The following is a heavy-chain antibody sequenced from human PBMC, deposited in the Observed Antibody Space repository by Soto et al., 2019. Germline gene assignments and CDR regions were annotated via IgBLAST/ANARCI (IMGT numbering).Heavy chain of an antibody. V-gene: IGHV5-51*01. CDR2: IYPGDSDT. Sequence: GESLKISCKGSGYSFTSYWIGWVRQMPGKGLEWMGIIYPGDSDTRYSPSFQGQVTISADKSISTAYLQWSSLKAPDPAIYYCARLMSTGSYWFDPWGQGTLVTVSS. D-gene: IGHD2-15*01. J-gene: IGHJ5*02. CDR3: ARLMSTGSYWFDP. CDR1: GYSFTSYW.